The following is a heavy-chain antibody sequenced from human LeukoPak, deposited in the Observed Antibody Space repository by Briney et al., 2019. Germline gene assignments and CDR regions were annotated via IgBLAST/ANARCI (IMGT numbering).Heavy chain of an antibody. CDR2: IFYIGTA. V-gene: IGHV4-39*07. J-gene: IGHJ5*01. Sequence: ASETLSLTCTVSGGSISRSSNYWGWIRQPPGKGLEWIGSIFYIGTAYYNPSLKSRLTMSVDTSKNQFSLKLRSVTAADTAVYYCARGPGGSGYSGLDSWGQGTLVTVSS. CDR3: ARGPGGSGYSGLDS. CDR1: GGSISRSSNY. D-gene: IGHD3-3*01.